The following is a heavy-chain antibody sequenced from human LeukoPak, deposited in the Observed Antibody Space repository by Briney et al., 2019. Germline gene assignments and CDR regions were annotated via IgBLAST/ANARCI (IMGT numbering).Heavy chain of an antibody. CDR2: ISGSGGST. Sequence: GGSLRLSCAASGFTFSSYAMSWVRQAPGKGLEWVSAISGSGGSTYYADSVKGRFTISRDNSKNTLYLQMNSLRAEDTAVYYCARHLDYYYGSGSYHLGYWGQGTLVTVSS. J-gene: IGHJ4*02. D-gene: IGHD3-10*01. V-gene: IGHV3-23*01. CDR3: ARHLDYYYGSGSYHLGY. CDR1: GFTFSSYA.